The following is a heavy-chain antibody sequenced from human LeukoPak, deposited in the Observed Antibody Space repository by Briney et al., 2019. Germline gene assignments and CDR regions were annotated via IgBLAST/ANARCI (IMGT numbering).Heavy chain of an antibody. V-gene: IGHV4-59*01. CDR1: GVSISSYY. D-gene: IGHD5-24*01. CDR2: IYYSGST. Sequence: SETLSLTCTVSGVSISSYYWSWIRQPPGKGLEWIGYIYYSGSTNYNPSLKSRVTISVDTSKNQFSLRLSSVTAADTAVYYCARESLSSYNYGYGSFDYWGQGTLVTVSS. J-gene: IGHJ4*02. CDR3: ARESLSSYNYGYGSFDY.